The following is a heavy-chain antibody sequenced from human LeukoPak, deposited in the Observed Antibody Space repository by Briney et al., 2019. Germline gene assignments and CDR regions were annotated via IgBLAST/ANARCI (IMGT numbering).Heavy chain of an antibody. CDR3: ATPYCTIGKCFFDY. J-gene: IGHJ4*02. D-gene: IGHD2-8*01. V-gene: IGHV3-64D*09. CDR1: GFTFSSYA. CDR2: ISSNGGST. Sequence: GGSLRLSCSASGFTFSSYAMHWVRQAPGKGLEYVSAISSNGGSTYYADSMKGRFTISRDNSKNTQYLQMSSLRAEDTAVYFCATPYCTIGKCFFDYWGQGTLVTVSS.